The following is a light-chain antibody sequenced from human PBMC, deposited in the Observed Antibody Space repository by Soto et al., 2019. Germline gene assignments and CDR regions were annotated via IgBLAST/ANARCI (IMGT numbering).Light chain of an antibody. CDR1: QSVSNNY. J-gene: IGKJ5*01. CDR2: GAS. Sequence: EIVLTQSPGTLSLSPGERATLSFRASQSVSNNYLAWYQQKPGQAPRLLIYGASNRATGIPDRISGSGSGTDFTLTISRLEPEDFAVYYCQQYGSSPITFGQGTRPEIK. CDR3: QQYGSSPIT. V-gene: IGKV3-20*01.